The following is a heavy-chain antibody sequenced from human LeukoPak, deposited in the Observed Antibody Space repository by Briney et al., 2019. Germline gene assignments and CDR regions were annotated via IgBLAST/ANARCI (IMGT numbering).Heavy chain of an antibody. CDR3: ARDRTYYYDSSGPHDAFDI. J-gene: IGHJ3*02. Sequence: SETLSLTCAVSGGSISSSNWWSWVRQPPGKGLEWIGEIYHSGSTNYNPSLKSRVTISVDKSKNQFSLKLSSVTAADTAVYYCARDRTYYYDSSGPHDAFDIWGQGTMVTVSS. CDR2: IYHSGST. V-gene: IGHV4-4*02. D-gene: IGHD3-22*01. CDR1: GGSISSSNW.